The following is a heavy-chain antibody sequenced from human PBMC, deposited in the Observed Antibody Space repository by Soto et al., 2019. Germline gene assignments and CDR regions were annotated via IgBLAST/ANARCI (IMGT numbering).Heavy chain of an antibody. V-gene: IGHV6-1*01. CDR1: GDSVSSSSAG. CDR2: TYYRSKWYY. Sequence: PSQPLSLTCAITGDSVSSSSAGWSWVRQSPSRGLEWLGRTYYRSKWYYEYAVSVRGRITINPDTSKNQYSLQLNSVTPEDTAVYFCARGEQYSGRIFDYWGQGTLVTVSS. D-gene: IGHD1-26*01. J-gene: IGHJ4*01. CDR3: ARGEQYSGRIFDY.